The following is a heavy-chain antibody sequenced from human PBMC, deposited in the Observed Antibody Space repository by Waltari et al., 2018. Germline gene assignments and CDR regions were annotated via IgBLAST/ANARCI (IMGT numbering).Heavy chain of an antibody. J-gene: IGHJ6*02. CDR1: GGSISSSSYY. D-gene: IGHD2-15*01. CDR3: ARDWGCSGGSCYFGDYYYGMDV. V-gene: IGHV4-39*07. CDR2: IYYSGST. Sequence: QLQLQESGPGLVKPSETLSLTCTVSGGSISSSSYYWGWIRQPPGKGLAWIGSIYYSGSTYYNPSLKSRVTISVDTSKNQFSLKLSSVTAADTAVYYCARDWGCSGGSCYFGDYYYGMDVWGQGTTVTVSS.